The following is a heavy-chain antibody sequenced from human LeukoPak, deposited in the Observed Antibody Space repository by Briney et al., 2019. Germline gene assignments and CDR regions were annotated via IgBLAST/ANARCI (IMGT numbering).Heavy chain of an antibody. CDR2: INTNTGNS. D-gene: IGHD3-3*01. CDR3: ARVGYDFWSGYLELDY. CDR1: GYTFTSYA. V-gene: IGHV7-4-1*02. J-gene: IGHJ4*02. Sequence: GASVKVSCKASGYTFTSYAMNWVRQAPGQGLEWMGWINTNTGNSTYAQGFTGRFVFSLDTSVSTAYLQISSLKAEDTAVYYCARVGYDFWSGYLELDYWGQGTLVTVSS.